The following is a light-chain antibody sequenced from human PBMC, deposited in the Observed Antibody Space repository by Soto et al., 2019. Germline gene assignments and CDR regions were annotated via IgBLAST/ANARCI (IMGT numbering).Light chain of an antibody. Sequence: QSALTQPASVSGSPGQSITISCTGTSSDVGSYNLVSWYPHHRGKAPKLMIYEGSKRPSGVSNRFSGSKSGNTASLTISGLQAEDEADYYCCSYAGSSTYVVFGGGTKVTVL. CDR2: EGS. J-gene: IGLJ2*01. V-gene: IGLV2-23*01. CDR3: CSYAGSSTYVV. CDR1: SSDVGSYNL.